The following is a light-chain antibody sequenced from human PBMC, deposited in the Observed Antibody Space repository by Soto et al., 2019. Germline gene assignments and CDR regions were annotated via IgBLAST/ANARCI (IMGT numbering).Light chain of an antibody. J-gene: IGLJ2*01. CDR1: SSNIGSNY. CDR3: GVWDSSLSAVV. V-gene: IGLV1-51*01. Sequence: QSVLTQPPSVSAAPRQKVTISCSGSSSNIGSNYVSWYHQLPGTAPKLVIYDNDKRPSGIPDRFSGSRSGTSVTLAITGLQTGDEGDYYCGVWDSSLSAVVFGGGTKLTVL. CDR2: DND.